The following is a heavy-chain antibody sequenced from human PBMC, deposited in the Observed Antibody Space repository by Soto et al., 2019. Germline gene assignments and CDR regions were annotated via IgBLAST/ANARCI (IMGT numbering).Heavy chain of an antibody. Sequence: QVQLQESGPGLVKPSQTLSLTCTVSGGSISSGGYYWSWIRQHPGKGLEWIGYIYYSGSTYYNPSLKSRVTISVDTSKNQFSLKLSSVTAADTAVYYCARDRVAAAGKIWYFDLWGRGTLVTVSS. J-gene: IGHJ2*01. D-gene: IGHD6-13*01. CDR2: IYYSGST. CDR3: ARDRVAAAGKIWYFDL. CDR1: GGSISSGGYY. V-gene: IGHV4-31*03.